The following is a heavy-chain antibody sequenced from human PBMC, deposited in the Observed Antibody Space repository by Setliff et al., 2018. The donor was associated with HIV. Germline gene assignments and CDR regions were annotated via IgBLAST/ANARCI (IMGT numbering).Heavy chain of an antibody. CDR3: AKDLGLRGGSSPFDN. J-gene: IGHJ4*02. CDR1: GFTFSSHG. V-gene: IGHV3-30*02. D-gene: IGHD3-16*01. Sequence: GGSLRLSCEASGFTFSSHGMHWLRQAPGKGLEWVTFIRYDGSDIHYADSVKGRFTTSRDNSKNTLYLQMNSLRVEDAAVYYCAKDLGLRGGSSPFDNWGQGTLVTVSS. CDR2: IRYDGSDI.